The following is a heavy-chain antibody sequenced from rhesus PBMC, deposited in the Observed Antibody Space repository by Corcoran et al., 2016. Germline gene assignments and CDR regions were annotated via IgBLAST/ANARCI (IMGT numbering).Heavy chain of an antibody. CDR1: GFTLSSFG. CDR3: ANTYYNIWTGYLEYFEF. V-gene: IGHV3S5*01. D-gene: IGHD3-3*01. Sequence: EVQLVETGGGLVQPGGSLQLSCAASGFTLSSFGMGWVRQAPGKGLEWVSAINSGGGSTYYPDSVKGRFTISRDNSKNTLSLQMNSLRAEDTAVYYCANTYYNIWTGYLEYFEFWGQGALVTVSS. J-gene: IGHJ1*01. CDR2: INSGGGST.